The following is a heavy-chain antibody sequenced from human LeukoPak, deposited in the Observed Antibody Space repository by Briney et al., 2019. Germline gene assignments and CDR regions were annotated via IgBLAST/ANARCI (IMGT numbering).Heavy chain of an antibody. V-gene: IGHV3-11*06. CDR1: GFTFSDYS. CDR2: LSSSSSYT. Sequence: PGGSLRLSCAGSGFTFSDYSMSWLGQAPGQGLEWGSYLSSSSSYTNYADSVKGRFTISRDNAKNSLYLQMNSLRAEDTAVYYCARDYYGSGSYRRNWYFDLWGRGTLVTVSS. J-gene: IGHJ2*01. CDR3: ARDYYGSGSYRRNWYFDL. D-gene: IGHD3-10*01.